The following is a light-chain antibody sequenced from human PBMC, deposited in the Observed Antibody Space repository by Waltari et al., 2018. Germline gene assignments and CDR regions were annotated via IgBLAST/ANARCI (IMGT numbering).Light chain of an antibody. V-gene: IGLV2-14*03. J-gene: IGLJ2*01. CDR1: SSDVGGYNY. Sequence: QSALTQPASVSGSPGQSITISCTGTSSDVGGYNYVSWYQKHPGKAPKLMIYDVSNRPSGVSNRCSGSKSGNTASRTISGLQAEDEADYYCSSYTSSSTLVFGGGTKLTVL. CDR3: SSYTSSSTLV. CDR2: DVS.